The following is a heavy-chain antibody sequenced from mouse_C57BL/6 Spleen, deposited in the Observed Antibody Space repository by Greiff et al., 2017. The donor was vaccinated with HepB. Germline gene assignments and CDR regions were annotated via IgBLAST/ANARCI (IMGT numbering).Heavy chain of an antibody. CDR3: TRRSYYYGSLWYFDV. Sequence: SGAELVRPGASVTLSCKASGYTFTDYEMHWVKQTPVHGLEWIGAIDPETGGTAYNQKFKGKAILTADKSSSTAYMELRSLTSEDSAVYYCTRRSYYYGSLWYFDVWGTGTTVTVSS. CDR2: IDPETGGT. D-gene: IGHD1-1*01. J-gene: IGHJ1*03. V-gene: IGHV1-15*01. CDR1: GYTFTDYE.